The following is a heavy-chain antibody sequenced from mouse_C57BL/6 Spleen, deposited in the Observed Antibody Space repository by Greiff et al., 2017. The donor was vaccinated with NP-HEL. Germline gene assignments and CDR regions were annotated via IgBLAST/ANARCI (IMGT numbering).Heavy chain of an antibody. J-gene: IGHJ1*03. CDR2: IYPGSGST. CDR3: ARRGGGSWYFDV. D-gene: IGHD1-1*02. V-gene: IGHV1-55*01. CDR1: GYTFTSYW. Sequence: VQLQQSGAELVKPGASVKMSCKASGYTFTSYWITWVKQRPGQGLEWIGDIYPGSGSTNYNEKFKSKATLTVDTSSSTAYMQLSSLTSEDSAVYYCARRGGGSWYFDVWGTGTTVTVSS.